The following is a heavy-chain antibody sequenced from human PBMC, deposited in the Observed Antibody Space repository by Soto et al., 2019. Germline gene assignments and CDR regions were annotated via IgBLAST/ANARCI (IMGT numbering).Heavy chain of an antibody. CDR3: ARDPYDYDSSGYYYSGMDV. CDR1: GGTFSSYA. V-gene: IGHV1-69*13. J-gene: IGHJ6*02. Sequence: VASVKVSCKASGGTFSSYAISWVRQAPGQGLEWMGGIIPIFGTANYAQKFQGRVTITADESTSTAYMELSSLRSEDTAVYYCARDPYDYDSSGYYYSGMDVWGQGTTVTVSS. CDR2: IIPIFGTA. D-gene: IGHD3-22*01.